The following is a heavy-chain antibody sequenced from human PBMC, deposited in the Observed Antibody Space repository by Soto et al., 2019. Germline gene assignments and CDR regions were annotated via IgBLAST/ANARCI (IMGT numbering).Heavy chain of an antibody. V-gene: IGHV3-33*01. Sequence: QVYLVESGGGVVQPGTSLRLSCEESGFNYISYGMHCVRQAPGKALEWVAVVYYDGTEKYYGDSVKGRFTITRDNSQNTLYLQMNSLRVEDTALYYCARDTARKGTYYFDNWGQGTLVTVSA. J-gene: IGHJ4*02. CDR1: GFNYISYG. CDR3: ARDTARKGTYYFDN. CDR2: VYYDGTEK.